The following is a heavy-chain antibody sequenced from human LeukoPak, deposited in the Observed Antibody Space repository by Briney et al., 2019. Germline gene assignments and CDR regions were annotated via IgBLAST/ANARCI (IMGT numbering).Heavy chain of an antibody. J-gene: IGHJ2*01. CDR2: IYHSGST. D-gene: IGHD4-23*01. CDR3: ARQPDYGGNSNWYFDL. Sequence: SETLSLTCAVSGGSISSGGYSWSWIRQPPGKGLEWIGYIYHSGSTYYNLSLKSRVTISVDRSKNQFSLKLSSVTAADTAVYYCARQPDYGGNSNWYFDLWGRGTLVTVSS. CDR1: GGSISSGGYS. V-gene: IGHV4-30-2*01.